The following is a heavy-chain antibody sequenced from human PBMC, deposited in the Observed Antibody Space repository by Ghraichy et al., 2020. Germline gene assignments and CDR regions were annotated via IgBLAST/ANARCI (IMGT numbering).Heavy chain of an antibody. CDR1: GGSISSYY. D-gene: IGHD3-22*01. J-gene: IGHJ4*02. CDR3: ARQYYYDSSGYYFPFDY. CDR2: IYYSGST. Sequence: TLSLTCTVSGGSISSYYWSWIRQPPGKGLEWIGYIYYSGSTNYNPSLKSRVTISVDTSKNQFSLKLSSVTAADTAVYYCARQYYYDSSGYYFPFDYWGQGTLVTVSS. V-gene: IGHV4-59*08.